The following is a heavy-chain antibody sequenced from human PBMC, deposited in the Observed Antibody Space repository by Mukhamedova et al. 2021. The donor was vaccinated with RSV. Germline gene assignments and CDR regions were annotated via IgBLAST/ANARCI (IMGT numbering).Heavy chain of an antibody. J-gene: IGHJ6*03. CDR3: ARDGGRYCSSTSCSGYYYYMDV. CDR2: IYHSGST. Sequence: GSIYHSGSTYYNPSLKSRVTISVDTSKNQFSLKLSSVTAADTAVYYCARDGGRYCSSTSCSGYYYYMDVWGKGTTVTVSS. V-gene: IGHV4-38-2*02. D-gene: IGHD2-2*01.